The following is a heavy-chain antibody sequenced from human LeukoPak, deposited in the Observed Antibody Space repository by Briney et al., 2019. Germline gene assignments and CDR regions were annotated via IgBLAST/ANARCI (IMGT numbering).Heavy chain of an antibody. CDR3: ARDPELLWFGELSGYFDY. V-gene: IGHV3-30*04. J-gene: IGHJ4*02. CDR2: ISYDGSNK. Sequence: PGGSLRLSCAASGFTFSSYAMHWVRQAPGKGLEWVAVISYDGSNKYYADSVKGRFTISRDNSKNTLYLQMNSLRGEDTAVYYCARDPELLWFGELSGYFDYWGQGTLVTVSS. D-gene: IGHD3-10*01. CDR1: GFTFSSYA.